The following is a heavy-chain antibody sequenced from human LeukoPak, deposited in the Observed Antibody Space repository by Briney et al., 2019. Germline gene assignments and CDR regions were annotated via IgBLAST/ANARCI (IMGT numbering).Heavy chain of an antibody. J-gene: IGHJ5*02. V-gene: IGHV3-30*18. D-gene: IGHD3-10*01. CDR3: AKEDHRGSDPPWFDP. Sequence: PGGSLRPSCEASGLLFSSYGFYWVRQAPGKGLEWVAYISFSGTTEDYADSLEGRFTISRDNSKNTLYLQMNSLRAEDTAIYYCAKEDHRGSDPPWFDPWGQGTLVTVSS. CDR2: ISFSGTTE. CDR1: GLLFSSYG.